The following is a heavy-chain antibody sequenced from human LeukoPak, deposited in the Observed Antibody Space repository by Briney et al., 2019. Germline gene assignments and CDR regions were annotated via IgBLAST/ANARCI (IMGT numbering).Heavy chain of an antibody. D-gene: IGHD6-19*01. CDR3: ASGSGWGSDYFDY. CDR2: IYYSGST. V-gene: IGHV4-39*07. CDR1: GGSISSSSYY. J-gene: IGHJ4*02. Sequence: SETLSLTCTVSGGSISSSSYYWGWIRQPPGKGLEWIGSIYYSGSTNYNPSLKSRVTISVDTSKNQFSLKLSSVTAADTAVYYCASGSGWGSDYFDYWGQGTLVTVSS.